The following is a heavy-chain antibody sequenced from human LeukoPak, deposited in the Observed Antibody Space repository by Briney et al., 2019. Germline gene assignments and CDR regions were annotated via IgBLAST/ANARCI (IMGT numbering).Heavy chain of an antibody. CDR2: IYYSGST. D-gene: IGHD1-14*01. CDR1: GGSISSYY. V-gene: IGHV4-59*01. Sequence: SETLSLTCTVSGGSISSYYWSWIRQPLGKGLEWIGYIYYSGSTNYNPSLKSRVTISVDTSKNQFSLKLSSVTAADTAVYYCARGARRVYYYYGMDVWGQGTTVTVSS. J-gene: IGHJ6*02. CDR3: ARGARRVYYYYGMDV.